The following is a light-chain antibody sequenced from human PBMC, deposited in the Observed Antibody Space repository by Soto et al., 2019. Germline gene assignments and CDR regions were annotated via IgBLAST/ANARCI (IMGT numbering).Light chain of an antibody. J-gene: IGKJ3*01. CDR3: HQYYNIPFS. CDR1: QSILYSSNNNNY. Sequence: DIVMTQSPDSLAVSLGERATINCKSSQSILYSSNNNNYLAWYQQKPGQPPKLLIYWASIRESGVPDRFSGSGSGTDFTLTISSLQAEDVAVYYCHQYYNIPFSFGPGTKVDI. V-gene: IGKV4-1*01. CDR2: WAS.